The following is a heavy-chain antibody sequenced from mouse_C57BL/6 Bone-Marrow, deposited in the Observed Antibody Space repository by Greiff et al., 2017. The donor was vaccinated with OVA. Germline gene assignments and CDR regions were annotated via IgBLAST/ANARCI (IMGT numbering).Heavy chain of an antibody. D-gene: IGHD1-1*01. J-gene: IGHJ3*01. CDR2: IYPGSGST. CDR1: GYTFTSYW. CDR3: ARDYGSSYVGFAY. V-gene: IGHV1-55*01. Sequence: QVQLQQPGAELVKPGASVKMSCKASGYTFTSYWITWVKQRPGQGLEWIGDIYPGSGSTNYNEKLKSKATLTVDTSSSTAYMQLSSLTSEDSAVYYCARDYGSSYVGFAYWGQGTLVTVSA.